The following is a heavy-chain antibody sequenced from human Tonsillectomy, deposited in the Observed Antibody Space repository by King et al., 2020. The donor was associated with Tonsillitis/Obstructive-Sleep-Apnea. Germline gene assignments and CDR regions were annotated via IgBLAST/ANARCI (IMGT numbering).Heavy chain of an antibody. CDR2: INTNTGNP. Sequence: VQLVESGSGLKKPGASVKVSCKASGYTFISYAMNWVRQAPGQGLEWMGWINTNTGNPTYAQGFTGRFVFSLDTSVSTAYLQISSLKAEDTAVYYCARDIAYDFWSRSYYMDVWGKGTPVTVSS. V-gene: IGHV7-4-1*02. CDR1: GYTFISYA. CDR3: ARDIAYDFWSRSYYMDV. D-gene: IGHD3-3*01. J-gene: IGHJ6*03.